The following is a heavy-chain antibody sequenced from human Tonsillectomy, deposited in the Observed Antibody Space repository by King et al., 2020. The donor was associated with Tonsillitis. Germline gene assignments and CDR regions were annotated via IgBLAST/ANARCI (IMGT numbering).Heavy chain of an antibody. J-gene: IGHJ1*01. CDR2: ISSSSSTI. V-gene: IGHV3-48*01. CDR3: ARGLQSRYFQH. Sequence: VQLVESGGGLVQPGGALRLSCSASGFTFNSYSMNWVRQAPGKGLEWGSYISSSSSTIYYADSVKGRFTISRENAKNSLYLQMNSLRAEDTAVYYCARGLQSRYFQHWGQGTLVTVSS. CDR1: GFTFNSYS.